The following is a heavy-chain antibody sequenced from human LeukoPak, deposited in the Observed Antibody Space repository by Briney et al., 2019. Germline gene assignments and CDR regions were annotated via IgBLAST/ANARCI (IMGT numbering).Heavy chain of an antibody. V-gene: IGHV3-48*04. CDR1: GFTFSSYS. CDR3: ARDPDFSAFDI. J-gene: IGHJ3*02. D-gene: IGHD4-11*01. Sequence: GTSLRLSCAASGFTFSSYSMNWVRQAPGKGLEWVSYISSSSSTIYYADSVKGRFTISRDNAKNSLYLQMNSLRAEDTAVYYCARDPDFSAFDIWGQGTLVTVSS. CDR2: ISSSSSTI.